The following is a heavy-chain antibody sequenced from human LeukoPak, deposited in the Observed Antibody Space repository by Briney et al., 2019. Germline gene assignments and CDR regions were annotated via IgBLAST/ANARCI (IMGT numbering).Heavy chain of an antibody. CDR3: AKVLSNYYDSSGYYFAFDM. V-gene: IGHV3-30*02. J-gene: IGHJ3*02. CDR1: GFTFSSYG. CDR2: IRYDGSNK. Sequence: GGSMRLSCAASGFTFSSYGMHWVRQAPGKGLEWVAFIRYDGSNKYYADSVKGRFTISRDNSKNTLYLQMNSLRAEVTAVYYCAKVLSNYYDSSGYYFAFDMWGQGTMVSASS. D-gene: IGHD3-22*01.